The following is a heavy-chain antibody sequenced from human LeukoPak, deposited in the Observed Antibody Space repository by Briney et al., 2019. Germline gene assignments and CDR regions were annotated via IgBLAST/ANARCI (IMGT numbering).Heavy chain of an antibody. V-gene: IGHV4-59*08. CDR1: GGSISSYY. J-gene: IGHJ5*02. CDR2: IYYSGST. Sequence: SETLSLTCTVSGGSISSYYWSWIRQPPGKGLEWIGYIYYSGSTDYNPSLKSRVTISVDTSKNQFSLKLSSVTAADTAVYYCASGGNWFDPWGQGTLVTVSS. CDR3: ASGGNWFDP.